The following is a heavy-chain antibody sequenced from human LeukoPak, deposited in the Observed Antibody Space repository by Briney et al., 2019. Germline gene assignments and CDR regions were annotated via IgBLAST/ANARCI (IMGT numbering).Heavy chain of an antibody. CDR1: GYTFTGYY. D-gene: IGHD2-2*01. J-gene: IGHJ6*02. Sequence: ASVKVSCKASGYTFTGYYMHWVRQAPGQGLEWMGWINPNSGGTNYAQKFQGRVTMTRDTSISTAYMELSRLRSDDTAVYYCARVRGRVPAASYGMDDWGQGTTVTVSS. CDR2: INPNSGGT. V-gene: IGHV1-2*02. CDR3: ARVRGRVPAASYGMDD.